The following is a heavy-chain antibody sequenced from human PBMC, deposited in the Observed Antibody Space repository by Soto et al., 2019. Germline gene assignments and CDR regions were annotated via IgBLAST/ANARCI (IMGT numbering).Heavy chain of an antibody. J-gene: IGHJ3*02. Sequence: GESLKISCAASGFTFSSYAMSWVRQAPGKGLEWVSAISGSGGSTYYADSVKGRFTISRDNSKNTLYLQMNSLRAEDTAVYYCAKVHLSPPGAFDIWGQGTMVTVSS. CDR3: AKVHLSPPGAFDI. V-gene: IGHV3-23*01. CDR1: GFTFSSYA. CDR2: ISGSGGST.